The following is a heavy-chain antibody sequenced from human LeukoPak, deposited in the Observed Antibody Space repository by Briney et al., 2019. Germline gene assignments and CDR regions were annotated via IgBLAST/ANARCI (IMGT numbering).Heavy chain of an antibody. V-gene: IGHV4-59*01. CDR3: AGKKGTMVFFDY. J-gene: IGHJ4*02. Sequence: SETLSLTCTVSGGSISSYYWSWIRQPPGKGLEWIGYIYYSGSTNYNPSIKSRVTISVDTSKNQFSLKLSSVTAADTAVYYCAGKKGTMVFFDYWGQGTLVTVPS. CDR2: IYYSGST. CDR1: GGSISSYY. D-gene: IGHD4/OR15-4a*01.